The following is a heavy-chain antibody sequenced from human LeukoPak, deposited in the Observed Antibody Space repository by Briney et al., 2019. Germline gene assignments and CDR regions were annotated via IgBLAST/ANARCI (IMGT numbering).Heavy chain of an antibody. CDR2: ISYDGSNK. CDR1: GFTFSSYG. CDR3: AKGETAMVI. Sequence: GGSLRLSCAASGFTFSSYGMHWVRQAPGKGLEWVAVISYDGSNKYYADSVKGRFTISRDNSKNTLYLQMNSLRAEDTAVYYCAKGETAMVIWGQGTLVTVSS. D-gene: IGHD5-18*01. J-gene: IGHJ4*02. V-gene: IGHV3-30*18.